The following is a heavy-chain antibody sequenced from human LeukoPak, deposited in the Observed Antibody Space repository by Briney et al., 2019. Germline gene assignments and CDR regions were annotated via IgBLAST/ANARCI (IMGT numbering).Heavy chain of an antibody. V-gene: IGHV3-30*01. CDR3: ASWGSSVGYYYYYMDV. D-gene: IGHD6-6*01. Sequence: GGSLRLSCAASGFTFSSYAMHWVRQAPGKGLEWVAVISYDGSNKYYADSVKGRFTISRDNSKNTLYLQMNSLRAEDTAVYYCASWGSSVGYYYYYMDVWGKGTTVTVSS. CDR2: ISYDGSNK. J-gene: IGHJ6*03. CDR1: GFTFSSYA.